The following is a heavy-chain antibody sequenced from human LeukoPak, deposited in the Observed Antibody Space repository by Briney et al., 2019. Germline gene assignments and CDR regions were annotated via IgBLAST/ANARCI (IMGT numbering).Heavy chain of an antibody. D-gene: IGHD3-22*01. V-gene: IGHV1-46*01. CDR1: GYPFSTYW. J-gene: IGHJ4*02. CDR3: ARGLYYYDRSTYDDFDY. Sequence: ASVKVSCKASGYPFSTYWLHWVRQAPGQGLEWMGFVNPNDGARIYAQKFQGRITMTKDTSTNTVFMELSSLRSEDTAVYYCARGLYYYDRSTYDDFDYWGQGTLVTVSS. CDR2: VNPNDGAR.